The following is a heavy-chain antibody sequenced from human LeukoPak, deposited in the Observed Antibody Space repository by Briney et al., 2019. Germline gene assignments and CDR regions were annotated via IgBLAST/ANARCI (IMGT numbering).Heavy chain of an antibody. J-gene: IGHJ5*02. CDR3: GRDVGP. Sequence: GGSLRLSCAASGFTFSSYEMNWVRQAPGKGLEWVSVIYSGGTTYYVNSVKGRFTISRDSSKNTMYLQMNSLRVEDTAMYYCGRDVGPWGQGTLVTVSS. CDR2: IYSGGTT. V-gene: IGHV3-53*01. CDR1: GFTFSSYE.